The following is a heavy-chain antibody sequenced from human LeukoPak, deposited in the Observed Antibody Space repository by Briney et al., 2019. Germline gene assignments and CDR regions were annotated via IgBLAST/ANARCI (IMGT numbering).Heavy chain of an antibody. CDR3: ARYIYYDFWSGYQNWFDP. V-gene: IGHV4-61*01. D-gene: IGHD3-3*01. CDR1: GGSVSSGSYY. Sequence: SETLSLTCTVSGGSVSSGSYYWSWIRQPPGKGLEWIGYIYYSGSTNYNPSLKSRVTISVDTSKNQFSLKLSSVTAADTAVYYCARYIYYDFWSGYQNWFDPWGQGTLVTVSS. CDR2: IYYSGST. J-gene: IGHJ5*02.